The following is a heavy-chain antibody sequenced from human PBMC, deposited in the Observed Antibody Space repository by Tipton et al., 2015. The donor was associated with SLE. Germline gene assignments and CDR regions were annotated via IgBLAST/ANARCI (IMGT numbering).Heavy chain of an antibody. CDR3: ASGNYEGSFDY. Sequence: SLRLSCTASGFTFGDYAMSWVRQAPGKGLERVAVIWYDGSNKYYADSVKGRFTISRDNSKNTLYLQMNSLRAEDTAVYYCASGNYEGSFDYWGQGTLVTVSS. CDR1: GFTFGDYA. D-gene: IGHD1-7*01. V-gene: IGHV3-30*04. CDR2: IWYDGSNK. J-gene: IGHJ4*02.